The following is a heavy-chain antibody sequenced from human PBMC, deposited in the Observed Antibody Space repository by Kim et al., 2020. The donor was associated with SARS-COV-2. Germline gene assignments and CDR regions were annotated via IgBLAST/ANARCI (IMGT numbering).Heavy chain of an antibody. V-gene: IGHV3-23*01. J-gene: IGHJ1*01. Sequence: GSLRLSCAASGITSGNQGRTWVRQAPGKRLEWVSSISGEDGTTYYADSVRGRSTISRDNSKNTVYLQLSNMRAEDTATYYCLDYHGSGSHGFYWGQGALVTVSS. CDR3: LDYHGSGSHGFY. CDR2: ISGEDGTT. D-gene: IGHD3-10*01. CDR1: GITSGNQG.